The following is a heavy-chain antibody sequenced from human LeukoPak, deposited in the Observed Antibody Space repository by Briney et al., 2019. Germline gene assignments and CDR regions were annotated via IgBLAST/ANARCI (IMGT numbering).Heavy chain of an antibody. J-gene: IGHJ3*02. V-gene: IGHV3-7*01. CDR3: ARNRLWFGELLAFDT. CDR1: GFTFSSYW. CDR2: IKQDGSEK. D-gene: IGHD3-10*01. Sequence: GGSLRLSCAASGFTFSSYWMSWVRQAPAKGLEWVANIKQDGSEKHYVASVKGRFTISRDNAKNSLYLQMNSLRAEDTAVYYCARNRLWFGELLAFDTWGQGAMVTVSS.